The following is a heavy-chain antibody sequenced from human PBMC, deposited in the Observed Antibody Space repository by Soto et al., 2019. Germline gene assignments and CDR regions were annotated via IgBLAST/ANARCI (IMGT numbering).Heavy chain of an antibody. J-gene: IGHJ4*02. CDR1: GGSISSGGYY. V-gene: IGHV4-31*03. Sequence: SETLSLTCTVSGGSISSGGYYWSWIRQHPGKGLEWIGYIYYSGSTYYNPSLKSRVTISVDTSKNQFSLKLSSVTAADTAVYYCARGGRSPEYSSSFGYWGQGTLVTVSS. CDR3: ARGGRSPEYSSSFGY. D-gene: IGHD6-6*01. CDR2: IYYSGST.